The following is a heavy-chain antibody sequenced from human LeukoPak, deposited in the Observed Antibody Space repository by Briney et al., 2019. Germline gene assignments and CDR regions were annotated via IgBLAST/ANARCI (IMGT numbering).Heavy chain of an antibody. Sequence: GGSLRLSCAASGFTFSSNWMTWVRQAPGKGLEWVANIKQDGSEKFYVDSVKGRFTISRDNAKNSLYLQMNSLRAEDTAVYYCARDGGVAGPPDYWGQGTLVTVSS. CDR2: IKQDGSEK. D-gene: IGHD3-3*01. J-gene: IGHJ4*02. CDR3: ARDGGVAGPPDY. CDR1: GFTFSSNW. V-gene: IGHV3-7*03.